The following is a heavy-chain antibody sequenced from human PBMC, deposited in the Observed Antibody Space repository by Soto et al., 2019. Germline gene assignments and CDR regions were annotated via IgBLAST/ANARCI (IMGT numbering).Heavy chain of an antibody. CDR3: ARVQYYYGSGSFDY. J-gene: IGHJ4*02. Sequence: SETLSLTCTVSGGSISSYYWSWIRQPPGKGLEWIGYIYYSGSTNYNLSLKSRVIISVDTSKNQFSLKLRSVTAADTAVYYCARVQYYYGSGSFDYWGQGTLVTVSS. D-gene: IGHD3-10*01. CDR1: GGSISSYY. V-gene: IGHV4-59*01. CDR2: IYYSGST.